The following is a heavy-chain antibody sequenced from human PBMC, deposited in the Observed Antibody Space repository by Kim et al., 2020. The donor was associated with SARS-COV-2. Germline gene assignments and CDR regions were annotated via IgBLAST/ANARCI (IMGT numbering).Heavy chain of an antibody. D-gene: IGHD3-10*02. V-gene: IGHV3-23*03. CDR1: GFTFNRDA. Sequence: GGSLRLSCAASGFTFNRDALNWVRQAPGKGLEWVSGIFTDSGSTYYAHSVRGRFTISRDNSKKMLYLQMDSLRAEDTAVYYCVSSPQYVNTHSGPRRLDVWGQGTTVTVSS. J-gene: IGHJ6*02. CDR3: VSSPQYVNTHSGPRRLDV. CDR2: IFTDSGST.